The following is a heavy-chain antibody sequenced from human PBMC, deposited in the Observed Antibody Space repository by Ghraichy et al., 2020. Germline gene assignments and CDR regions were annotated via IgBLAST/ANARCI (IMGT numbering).Heavy chain of an antibody. CDR3: ARDPRCPDY. CDR2: INQDGSQK. Sequence: GGSLRLSCAASGFSFSAYWVTWVRQAPGMGLEWVANINQDGSQKYYVDSVKGRFTISRDNAKNSLYLQMNSLRAEDTAVYYCARDPRCPDYWGQGALVTVS. J-gene: IGHJ4*02. D-gene: IGHD4-17*01. CDR1: GFSFSAYW. V-gene: IGHV3-7*01.